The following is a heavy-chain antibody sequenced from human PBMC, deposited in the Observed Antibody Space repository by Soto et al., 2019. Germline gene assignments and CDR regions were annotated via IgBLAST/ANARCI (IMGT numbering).Heavy chain of an antibody. Sequence: QVQLVESGGGVVQPGRSLRLSCAACRFTFSSYAVQWVRRAPGKGLEWMAVMSYDGSNKYYADSVKGRFTISRDNSKNTLYLQMTSLRPEDTALYYCARDGGAYWGQGTLVIVSS. J-gene: IGHJ4*02. CDR2: MSYDGSNK. CDR1: RFTFSSYA. D-gene: IGHD3-16*01. CDR3: ARDGGAY. V-gene: IGHV3-30-3*01.